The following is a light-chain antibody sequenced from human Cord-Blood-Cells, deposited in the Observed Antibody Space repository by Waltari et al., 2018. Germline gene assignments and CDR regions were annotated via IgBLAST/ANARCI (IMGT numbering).Light chain of an antibody. J-gene: IGLJ3*02. CDR1: SNDVGGYNY. CDR2: GVS. CDR3: SSYTSSSTPWV. V-gene: IGLV2-14*01. Sequence: QSALTQPASVSGSPGQSITISCTGTSNDVGGYNYVSWYQQHPGKAPKLMIYGVSQRPSGVSNRVSGSKSGNTASLTISGLQAEDEADYYCSSYTSSSTPWVFGGGTKLTVL.